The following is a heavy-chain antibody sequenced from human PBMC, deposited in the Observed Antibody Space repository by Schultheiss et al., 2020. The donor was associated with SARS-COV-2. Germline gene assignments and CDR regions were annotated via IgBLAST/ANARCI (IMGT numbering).Heavy chain of an antibody. CDR2: IYYSGST. CDR1: GYSISSGYY. D-gene: IGHD1-1*01. V-gene: IGHV4-61*01. J-gene: IGHJ5*01. Sequence: SQTLSLTCAVSGYSISSGYYWSWIRQPPGKGLEWIGDIYYSGSTNYNPSLKSRVTISIDTSKNQFSLKLSSVTAADTAVYYCAREGTVSTWFDSWGQGTLVTVSS. CDR3: AREGTVSTWFDS.